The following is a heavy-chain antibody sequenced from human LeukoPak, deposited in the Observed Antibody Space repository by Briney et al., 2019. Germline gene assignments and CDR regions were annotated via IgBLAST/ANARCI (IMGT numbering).Heavy chain of an antibody. J-gene: IGHJ6*02. CDR3: ARAVGERPGYYGMDV. CDR1: GGSISSGGYY. Sequence: SETLSLTCTVSGGSISSGGYYWSWIRQHPGKGLEWIGCIYYSGSTYYNPSLKSRVTISVDTSKNQFSLKLSSVTAADTAVYYCARAVGERPGYYGMDVWGQGTTVTVSS. V-gene: IGHV4-31*03. CDR2: IYYSGST. D-gene: IGHD1-26*01.